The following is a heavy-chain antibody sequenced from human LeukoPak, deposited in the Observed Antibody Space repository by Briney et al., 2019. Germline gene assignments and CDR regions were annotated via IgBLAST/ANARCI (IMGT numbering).Heavy chain of an antibody. Sequence: ASAKVSCKASGYTFTSYGISWVRQAPGQGLEWMGWISAYNGNTNYAQKLQGRVTMTTDTSTSTAYMELRSLRSDDTAVYYCARVPGYCTNGVCYTEGPATLDYWGQGTLVAVSS. D-gene: IGHD2-8*01. CDR3: ARVPGYCTNGVCYTEGPATLDY. J-gene: IGHJ4*02. CDR1: GYTFTSYG. CDR2: ISAYNGNT. V-gene: IGHV1-18*01.